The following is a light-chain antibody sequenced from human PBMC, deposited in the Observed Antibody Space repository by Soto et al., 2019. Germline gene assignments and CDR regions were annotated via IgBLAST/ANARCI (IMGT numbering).Light chain of an antibody. CDR1: QDVGRW. Sequence: DIQMTQSPPSLSASVGDTVTITCRSSQDVGRWLSWYQQKPGKAPKILIFAASSLQSGVPSRFSGSGSGTDFTLTITSLQSEDFATYYCQHAKSFPVTFGQGTRLEI. CDR2: AAS. J-gene: IGKJ5*01. V-gene: IGKV1D-12*01. CDR3: QHAKSFPVT.